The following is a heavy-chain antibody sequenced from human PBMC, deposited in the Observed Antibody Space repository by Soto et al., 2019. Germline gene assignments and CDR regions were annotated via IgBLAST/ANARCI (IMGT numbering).Heavy chain of an antibody. Sequence: GESLKISCAASGFTFSSYAMSWVRQAPGKGLEWVSAISGSGGSTYYADSVKGRFTISRDNSKNTLYLQMNSLRAEDTAVYYCAKGGVVVVVAATLDYWGQGTLVTVSS. V-gene: IGHV3-23*01. D-gene: IGHD2-15*01. J-gene: IGHJ4*02. CDR3: AKGGVVVVVAATLDY. CDR1: GFTFSSYA. CDR2: ISGSGGST.